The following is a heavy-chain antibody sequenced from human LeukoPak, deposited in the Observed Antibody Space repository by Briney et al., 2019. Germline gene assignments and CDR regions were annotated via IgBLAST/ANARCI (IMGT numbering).Heavy chain of an antibody. V-gene: IGHV5-51*01. CDR1: EYTFTSYY. CDR2: IYPGDSDSDT. D-gene: IGHD3-10*01. J-gene: IGHJ5*02. CDR3: ARLIGAYIDP. Sequence: GESLKISCNGSEYTFTSYYIGWVRQMPGKGLELMGIIYPGDSDSDTRYSPSFQGLVTISADTSISTAYLQWTSLKASDTAMYYCARLIGAYIDPWGQGTLVTVSS.